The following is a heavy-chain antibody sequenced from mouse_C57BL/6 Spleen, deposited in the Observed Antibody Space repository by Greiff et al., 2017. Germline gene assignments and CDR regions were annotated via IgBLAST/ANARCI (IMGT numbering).Heavy chain of an antibody. J-gene: IGHJ2*01. CDR1: GYSFTDYN. V-gene: IGHV1-39*01. D-gene: IGHD1-1*01. CDR3: ARGYYYGTPCYFDD. CDR2: INPNYGTT. Sequence: EVQLQESGPELVKPGASVKISCKASGYSFTDYNMNWVKQSNGKSLEWIGVINPNYGTTSYNQKFKGKATLTVDQSSSTAYMQLNSLTSEYSAVYYYARGYYYGTPCYFDDWGKGTTLTVSS.